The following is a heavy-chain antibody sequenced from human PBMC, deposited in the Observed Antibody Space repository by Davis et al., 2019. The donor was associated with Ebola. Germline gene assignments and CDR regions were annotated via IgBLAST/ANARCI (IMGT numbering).Heavy chain of an antibody. J-gene: IGHJ4*02. Sequence: SQTLSLTCAVYGGSFSGYYWSWIRQPPGKGLEWIGEINHSGSTNYNPSLKSRVTISVDTSKNQFSLKLSSVTAADTAVYYCARVGYGSGSSTFDYWGQGTLVTVSS. D-gene: IGHD3-10*01. CDR3: ARVGYGSGSSTFDY. V-gene: IGHV4-34*01. CDR2: INHSGST. CDR1: GGSFSGYY.